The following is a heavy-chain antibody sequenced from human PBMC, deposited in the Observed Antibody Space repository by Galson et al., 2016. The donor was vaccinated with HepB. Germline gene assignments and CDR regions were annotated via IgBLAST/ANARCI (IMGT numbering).Heavy chain of an antibody. V-gene: IGHV4-34*01. CDR1: GASLRDYY. CDR2: INYVGRP. Sequence: ETLSLTCALHGASLRDYYWSWVRQPPGMGLPWIGEINYVGRPNYSPSLKSRVTISIDMSKNHFSLNLGSVTAADTAIYYCARTVTTVTPHNSNDLDVWGQGTTVTVS. CDR3: ARTVTTVTPHNSNDLDV. J-gene: IGHJ6*02. D-gene: IGHD4-11*01.